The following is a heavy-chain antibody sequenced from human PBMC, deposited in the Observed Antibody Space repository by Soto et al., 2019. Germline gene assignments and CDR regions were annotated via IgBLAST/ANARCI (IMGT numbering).Heavy chain of an antibody. CDR1: GDTFSFYS. J-gene: IGHJ4*02. D-gene: IGHD3-10*01. Sequence: VQLVQSGAEVKRPGSSVKVSCKASGDTFSFYSINWVRQAPGLGLEWMGRVNPILSMSNYAQRFQGRVTMTADKSRSTAYMELSGLRSEDTAMYYCATSYGSGYRAFDYWGQGALVTVSS. V-gene: IGHV1-69*04. CDR3: ATSYGSGYRAFDY. CDR2: VNPILSMS.